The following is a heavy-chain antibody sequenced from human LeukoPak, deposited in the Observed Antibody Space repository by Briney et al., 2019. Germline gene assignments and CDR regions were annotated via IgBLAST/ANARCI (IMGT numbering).Heavy chain of an antibody. CDR1: GYTFTSYY. CDR3: ARDSLAVALFQSGGNWFDP. Sequence: ASVKVSCKASGYTFTSYYMHWVRQAPGQGLEWMGIINPSGGSTSYAQKFQGRVTMTRDMSTSTVYMELSSLRSEDTAVYYCARDSLAVALFQSGGNWFDPWGQGTLVTVSS. D-gene: IGHD3-10*01. V-gene: IGHV1-46*01. CDR2: INPSGGST. J-gene: IGHJ5*02.